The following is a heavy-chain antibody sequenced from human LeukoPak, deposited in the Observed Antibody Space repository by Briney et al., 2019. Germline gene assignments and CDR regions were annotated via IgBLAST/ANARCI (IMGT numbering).Heavy chain of an antibody. CDR2: INPSGGST. D-gene: IGHD3-22*01. Sequence: ASAKVSCKASGYTFTSYYMHWVRQAPGQGLEWMGIINPSGGSTSYAQKSQGRVTMTRDMSTSTVYMELSSLRSEDTAVYYCARGSTLTFYYDSSGTFDYWGQGTLVTVSS. CDR3: ARGSTLTFYYDSSGTFDY. V-gene: IGHV1-46*01. J-gene: IGHJ4*02. CDR1: GYTFTSYY.